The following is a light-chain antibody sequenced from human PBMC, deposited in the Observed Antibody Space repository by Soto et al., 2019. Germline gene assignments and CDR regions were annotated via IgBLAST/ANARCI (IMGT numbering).Light chain of an antibody. V-gene: IGLV2-14*01. J-gene: IGLJ2*01. CDR1: SSDVGGYKY. CDR2: EVS. CDR3: SSYTSSSTGV. Sequence: QSALTQPASVSGSPGQPITISCTGTSSDVGGYKYVSWYQQHPGKAPKLMIYEVSNRPSGVSNRFSGSKSGNTASLTISGLQAEDEADYYCSSYTSSSTGVFGGGTKLTVL.